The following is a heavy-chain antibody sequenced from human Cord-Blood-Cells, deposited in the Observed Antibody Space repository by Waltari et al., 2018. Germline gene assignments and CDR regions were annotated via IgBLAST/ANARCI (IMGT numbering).Heavy chain of an antibody. J-gene: IGHJ6*02. CDR2: MNPNSGNT. CDR3: ARVADDSSGYYGPQYGMDV. CDR1: GYTFTSYD. Sequence: QVQLVQSGAEVKKPGASVKVSCKASGYTFTSYDINCVRQATGAGLEWMGWMNPNSGNTGEAQKFQGRVTMTRNTSISTAYMELSSLRSEDTAVYYCARVADDSSGYYGPQYGMDVWGQGTTVTVSS. D-gene: IGHD3-22*01. V-gene: IGHV1-8*01.